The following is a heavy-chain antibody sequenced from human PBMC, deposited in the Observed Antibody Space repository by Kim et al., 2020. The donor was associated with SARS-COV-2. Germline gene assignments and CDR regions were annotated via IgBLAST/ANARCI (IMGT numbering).Heavy chain of an antibody. J-gene: IGHJ6*02. CDR1: GGSISSSNW. CDR2: IYHSGST. D-gene: IGHD3-10*01. V-gene: IGHV4-4*02. CDR3: AHALGVFYYYGMDV. Sequence: SETLSLTCAVSGGSISSSNWWSWVRQPPGKGLEWIGEIYHSGSTNYNPSLKSRVTISVDKSKNQFSLKLSSVTAADTAVYYCAHALGVFYYYGMDVWGQVTTVTVSS.